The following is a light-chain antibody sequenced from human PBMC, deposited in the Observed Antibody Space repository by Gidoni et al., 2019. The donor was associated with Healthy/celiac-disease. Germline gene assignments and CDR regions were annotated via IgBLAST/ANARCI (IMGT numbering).Light chain of an antibody. J-gene: IGKJ3*01. Sequence: LSCRASQSVSSSYLAWYQQKPGQAPRLLIYGASSRATGIPDRFSGSGSGTDFTLTISRLEPEDFAVYYCQQYGSSPFTFGPXTKVDIK. CDR1: QSVSSSY. V-gene: IGKV3-20*01. CDR2: GAS. CDR3: QQYGSSPFT.